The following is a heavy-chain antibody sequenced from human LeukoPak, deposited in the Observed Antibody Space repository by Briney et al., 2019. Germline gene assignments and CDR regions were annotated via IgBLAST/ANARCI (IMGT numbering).Heavy chain of an antibody. CDR1: GYTFTGYY. V-gene: IGHV1-2*06. CDR3: ARGGYCSSTSCYVIDY. J-gene: IGHJ4*02. Sequence: ASVKVSCKASGYTFTGYYMHWVRQAPGQGLEWMGRINPNSGGTNYAQKFQGRVTMTRDTSISTAYMELSRLRSDDTAVYYCARGGYCSSTSCYVIDYWGQGTLVTVSS. CDR2: INPNSGGT. D-gene: IGHD2-2*01.